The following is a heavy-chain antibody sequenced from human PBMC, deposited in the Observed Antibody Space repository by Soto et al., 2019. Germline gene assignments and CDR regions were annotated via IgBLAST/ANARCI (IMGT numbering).Heavy chain of an antibody. Sequence: EVQLVESGGGLVKPGGSLRLSCAASGFTFSNAWMNWVRQAPGKGLEWVGLIKSKTDGGTTDYAAPVKGRFTISRDDSKNTLFLQMNSLKTEDTAVYYCSTGDPRDAFDIWVQGTMVTVSS. D-gene: IGHD2-21*01. J-gene: IGHJ3*02. CDR1: GFTFSNAW. V-gene: IGHV3-15*07. CDR2: IKSKTDGGTT. CDR3: STGDPRDAFDI.